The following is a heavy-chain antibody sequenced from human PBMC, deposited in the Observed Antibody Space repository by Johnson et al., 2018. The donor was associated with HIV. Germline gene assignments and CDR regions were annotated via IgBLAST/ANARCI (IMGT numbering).Heavy chain of an antibody. CDR1: GFTFSSYG. CDR3: AKQQLVPDDAFDI. J-gene: IGHJ3*02. CDR2: IRYDGSNK. Sequence: QVQLVESGGGVVQPGRSLRLSCAASGFTFSSYGMHWVRQAPGKGLEWVAFIRYDGSNKYYADSVKGRFTISSDNSKNTLYLQMNSLRAEDTAVYYCAKQQLVPDDAFDIWGQGTMVNVSS. V-gene: IGHV3-30*02. D-gene: IGHD6-6*01.